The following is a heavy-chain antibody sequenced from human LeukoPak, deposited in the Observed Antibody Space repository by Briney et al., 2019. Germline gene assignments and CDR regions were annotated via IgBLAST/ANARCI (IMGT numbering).Heavy chain of an antibody. CDR2: ISSGSLYI. V-gene: IGHV3-21*04. CDR3: AKARRGRGYCSGGSCLPLDY. J-gene: IGHJ4*02. Sequence: GGSLRLSCAASGFTFSSYEMNWVRQAPGKGLEWVSSISSGSLYIYYADSVKGRFTISRDNAKNTLYLQMNSLRAEDTAVYYCAKARRGRGYCSGGSCLPLDYWGQGTLVTVSS. CDR1: GFTFSSYE. D-gene: IGHD2-15*01.